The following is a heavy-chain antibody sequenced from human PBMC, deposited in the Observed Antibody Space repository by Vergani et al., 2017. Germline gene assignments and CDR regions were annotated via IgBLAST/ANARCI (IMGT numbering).Heavy chain of an antibody. J-gene: IGHJ6*03. CDR2: IFYSGTT. Sequence: QLQLQESGPGLVKPSETLSLTCTLSGGSISSSSHFWGWLRQTPGKGLEWIGYIFYSGTTYDNPSLRSRLTISVDTSQNQFSLKLRSVTAADTAVYYCARVDTQVPATSHFYYMDVWGRGTTVVVSS. CDR1: GGSISSSSHF. CDR3: ARVDTQVPATSHFYYMDV. D-gene: IGHD6-25*01. V-gene: IGHV4-31*03.